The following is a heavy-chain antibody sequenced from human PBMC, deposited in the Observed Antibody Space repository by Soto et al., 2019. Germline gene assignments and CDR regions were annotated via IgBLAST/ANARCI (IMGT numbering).Heavy chain of an antibody. CDR2: IKPDGSGE. CDR1: GITLSRDW. J-gene: IGHJ4*02. CDR3: AKLLNGVTALDY. V-gene: IGHV3-7*01. D-gene: IGHD2-21*02. Sequence: EVQLVESGGGLVQPGGSLRLSCTASGITLSRDWMTWGRQAPGKGLEWVASIKPDGSGEYYLDSVKGRFTISRDNTKNSLYLQANSLRAEDTAMYVCAKLLNGVTALDYWGQGALVTVSS.